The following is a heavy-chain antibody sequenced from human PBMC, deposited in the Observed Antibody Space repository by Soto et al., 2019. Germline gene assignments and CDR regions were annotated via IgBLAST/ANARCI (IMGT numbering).Heavy chain of an antibody. V-gene: IGHV1-18*01. CDR3: ARTGYSSNWSQGWFDS. J-gene: IGHJ5*01. Sequence: GASVKVSCKASGYTFTSYGISWVRQAPGQGLEWMGWISAYNGNTNYAQTVQGRVSMTTDTSTSAAYMELRSLRSDDTAVYYCARTGYSSNWSQGWFDSWGQGTLVTVSS. CDR1: GYTFTSYG. D-gene: IGHD6-13*01. CDR2: ISAYNGNT.